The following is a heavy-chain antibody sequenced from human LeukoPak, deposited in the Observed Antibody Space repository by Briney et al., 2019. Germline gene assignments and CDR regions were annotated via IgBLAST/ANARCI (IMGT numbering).Heavy chain of an antibody. J-gene: IGHJ6*02. CDR2: ISGSGGST. CDR3: AKGLGKYYGSGSLYGMDV. CDR1: GFNFSSYA. Sequence: GGSLRLSCAASGFNFSSYAMSWVRQAPGKGLEWVSAISGSGGSTYYADSVKGRFTISRDNSKNTLYLQMNSLGAEDTAVYYRAKGLGKYYGSGSLYGMDVWGQGTTVTVSS. V-gene: IGHV3-23*01. D-gene: IGHD3-10*01.